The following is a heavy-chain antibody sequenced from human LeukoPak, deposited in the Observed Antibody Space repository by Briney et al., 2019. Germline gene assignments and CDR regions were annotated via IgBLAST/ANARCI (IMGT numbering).Heavy chain of an antibody. CDR2: ISSSGSTI. Sequence: GGSLRLSCAASGFTFSDYYMSWIRQAPGKGLEWVSYISSSGSTIYYADSVKGRFTISRDNAKNSLYLQMNSLRAEDTAVYYCARDMVAAGQESDYYYYGMDVWGQGTTVTVSS. V-gene: IGHV3-11*01. CDR3: ARDMVAAGQESDYYYYGMDV. CDR1: GFTFSDYY. J-gene: IGHJ6*02. D-gene: IGHD6-13*01.